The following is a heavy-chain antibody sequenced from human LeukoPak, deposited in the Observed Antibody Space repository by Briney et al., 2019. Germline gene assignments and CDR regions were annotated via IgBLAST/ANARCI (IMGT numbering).Heavy chain of an antibody. Sequence: SETLSLTCTVSGGSISSYYWSWIRQPPGKGLEWIGYIYYSGSTNYNPPLKSRVTISVDTSKNQFSLKLSSVTAADTAVYYCARGTTAYYYYYYYMDVWGKGTTVTVSS. CDR2: IYYSGST. J-gene: IGHJ6*03. D-gene: IGHD4-17*01. CDR1: GGSISSYY. V-gene: IGHV4-59*01. CDR3: ARGTTAYYYYYYYMDV.